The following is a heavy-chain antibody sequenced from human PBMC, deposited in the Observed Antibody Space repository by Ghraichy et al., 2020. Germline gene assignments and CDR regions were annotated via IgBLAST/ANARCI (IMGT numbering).Heavy chain of an antibody. CDR1: GFTFTNYA. CDR2: ISNNGGFT. CDR3: VKGGYTTGWYAGFDP. V-gene: IGHV3-64D*06. Sequence: GGSLRLSCSASGFTFTNYAMHWVRQAPGKGLEFVSAISNNGGFTYYTVSVKGRFTISRDNSENTVHLQMSSLRADDTAFYYGVKGGYTTGWYAGFDPWGQGTLVTVSS. D-gene: IGHD6-19*01. J-gene: IGHJ5*02.